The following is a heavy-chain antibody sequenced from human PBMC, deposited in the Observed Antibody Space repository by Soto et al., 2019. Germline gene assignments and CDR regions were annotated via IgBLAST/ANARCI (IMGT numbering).Heavy chain of an antibody. CDR1: GDSISGGGCS. D-gene: IGHD3-10*01. CDR3: ARGHYFGSGSTD. V-gene: IGHV4-30-2*06. J-gene: IGHJ4*01. CDR2: IYPSGTS. Sequence: PSGTMYLTCVVSGDSISGGGCSLKWIRQSPGKGLEWIGYIYPSGTSYYNPSLKSRVTISVDKSQNQFSLRLSSMTAADTAVYYCARGHYFGSGSTDWGHGTLVTVSS.